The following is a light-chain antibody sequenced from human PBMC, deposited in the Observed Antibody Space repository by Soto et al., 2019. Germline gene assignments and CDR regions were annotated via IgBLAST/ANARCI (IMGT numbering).Light chain of an antibody. J-gene: IGKJ4*01. CDR2: TAS. CDR1: QSISSY. Sequence: DIQMTQSPSSLSASVGDRVTITCRASQSISSYLQWYRQKPGKAPERLSYTASNLDSGVPSRFSGSGSGTDFTLTITSLEAEDLATYYCQQSFSTPLTFGGGTKVEIK. V-gene: IGKV1-39*01. CDR3: QQSFSTPLT.